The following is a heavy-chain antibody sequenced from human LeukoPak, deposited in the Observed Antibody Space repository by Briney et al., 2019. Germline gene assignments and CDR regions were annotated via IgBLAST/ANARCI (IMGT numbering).Heavy chain of an antibody. Sequence: SETLSLTCTVSGGSISSSYWSWIRQPPGKGLEWIGYIHYSGSTNHNPSLKSRVTISIDTSKNQISLRLTSVTAADTAVYYCAGYGNYWDWYFDLWGRGTLVTVSS. V-gene: IGHV4-59*01. CDR2: IHYSGST. CDR3: AGYGNYWDWYFDL. CDR1: GGSISSSY. D-gene: IGHD4-11*01. J-gene: IGHJ2*01.